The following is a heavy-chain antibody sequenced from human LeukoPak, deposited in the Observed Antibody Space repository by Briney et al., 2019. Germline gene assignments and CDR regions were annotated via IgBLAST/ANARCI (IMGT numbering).Heavy chain of an antibody. CDR1: GFTFSSYG. CDR2: IWYDGSNK. CDR3: ANPYYYDSSGYIKA. V-gene: IGHV3-33*06. J-gene: IGHJ5*02. D-gene: IGHD3-22*01. Sequence: GGSLRLSCAASGFTFSSYGMHWVRQAPGKGLEWVAVIWYDGSNKYYADSVKGRFTISRDNSKNTLYLQMNSLRAEDTAVYYCANPYYYDSSGYIKAWGQGTLVTVSS.